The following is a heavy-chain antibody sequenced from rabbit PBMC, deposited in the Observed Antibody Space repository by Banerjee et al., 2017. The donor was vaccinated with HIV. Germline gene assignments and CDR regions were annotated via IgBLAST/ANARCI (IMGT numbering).Heavy chain of an antibody. CDR3: ARDLGVGGYGGGNL. V-gene: IGHV1S40*01. D-gene: IGHD1-1*01. CDR1: GFSFSGIYW. CDR2: IGIGGGGT. Sequence: QSLEESGGDLVKPGASLTLTCTASGFSFSGIYWICWVRQAPGKGLEWIACIGIGGGGTYYASWAKGRFTISRTSSTTVTLQMTSLTAADTATYFCARDLGVGGYGGGNLWGQGTLVTVS. J-gene: IGHJ4*01.